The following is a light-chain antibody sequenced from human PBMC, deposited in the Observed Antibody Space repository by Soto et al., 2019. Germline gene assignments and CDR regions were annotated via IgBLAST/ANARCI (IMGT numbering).Light chain of an antibody. CDR2: DVS. V-gene: IGLV2-11*01. Sequence: QSALTHPRSVSGSPGQSVTISCTGTSSDVGGYNYVSWYQQHPGKAPKLMIYDVSKRPSGVPDRFSVSKSGNTASLTISGLQAEDEADYYCCSYAGSYTFVFGTGTKV. J-gene: IGLJ1*01. CDR1: SSDVGGYNY. CDR3: CSYAGSYTFV.